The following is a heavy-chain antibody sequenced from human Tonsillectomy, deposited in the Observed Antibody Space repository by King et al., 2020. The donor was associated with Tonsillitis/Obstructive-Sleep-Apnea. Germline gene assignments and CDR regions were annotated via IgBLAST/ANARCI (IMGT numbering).Heavy chain of an antibody. CDR3: VKDDYYYYMDV. J-gene: IGHJ6*03. CDR1: GFILSSYA. CDR2: ISSNGDST. V-gene: IGHV3-64D*06. Sequence: VQLVESGGGLVQPGGSLRLSCSASGFILSSYAVHWVRQAPGEGLEYVSGISSNGDSTYYADSVKGRFTISRDNSKNTVYLQMSSLRAEDTSLYYCVKDDYYYYMDVWGRGTTVTVSS.